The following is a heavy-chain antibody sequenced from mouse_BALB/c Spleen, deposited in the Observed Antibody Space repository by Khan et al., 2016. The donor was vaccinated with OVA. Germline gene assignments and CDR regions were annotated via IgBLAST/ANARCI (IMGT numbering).Heavy chain of an antibody. CDR2: INTYTGEP. CDR1: GYTFTNYG. V-gene: IGHV9-3-1*01. D-gene: IGHD2-14*01. Sequence: QIQLVQSGPELKKPGETVQISCMASGYTFTNYGMDWVTQAPGKGLKWMGWINTYTGEPTYADDFKGRFAFSLETSASTAYLQINNLKNEDTTTYFSAIKEYYRFFDYWGQGTLVTVSA. CDR3: AIKEYYRFFDY. J-gene: IGHJ3*01.